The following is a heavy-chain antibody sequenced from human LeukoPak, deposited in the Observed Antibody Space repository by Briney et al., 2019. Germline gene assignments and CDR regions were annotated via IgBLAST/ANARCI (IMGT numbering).Heavy chain of an antibody. J-gene: IGHJ1*01. CDR1: GSTFSSYA. V-gene: IGHV3-23*01. Sequence: GGSLRLSCAASGSTFSSYAMSWVRQAPGKGLEWISGISGSGGNTFYADSVKGRFTISRDNSKNTLYLQMNSLRAEDTAVYYCAKDGRYCSGGNCFEYFQYWGQDTLVTVSS. CDR2: ISGSGGNT. D-gene: IGHD2-15*01. CDR3: AKDGRYCSGGNCFEYFQY.